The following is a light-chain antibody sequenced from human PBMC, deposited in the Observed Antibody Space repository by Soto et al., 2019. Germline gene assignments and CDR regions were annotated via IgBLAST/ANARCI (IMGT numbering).Light chain of an antibody. V-gene: IGLV1-44*01. Sequence: QSVLTQPPSASGTPGQRVTISASGSSSNIGSNTVSWYQQLPGTAPKLLIYDNDERPSGVPARFSGSKSGTSASLAISGLQSEDEGDYYCQSYDSTLSARYVFGNGTKVTVL. CDR1: SSNIGSNT. CDR2: DND. J-gene: IGLJ1*01. CDR3: QSYDSTLSARYV.